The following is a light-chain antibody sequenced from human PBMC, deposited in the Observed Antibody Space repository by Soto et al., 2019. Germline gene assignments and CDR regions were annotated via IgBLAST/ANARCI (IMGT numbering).Light chain of an antibody. Sequence: DIQMTQSPSSLSASVGDRVTITCLASQTISSYLNWYQQKPGKAPKLLIYAASSLQSGVPSRFSGSGSGTDFTLTINSLHPDDFATYYCQPGGTTPPWTFGQATKVDIK. CDR2: AAS. V-gene: IGKV1-39*01. CDR3: QPGGTTPPWT. CDR1: QTISSY. J-gene: IGKJ1*01.